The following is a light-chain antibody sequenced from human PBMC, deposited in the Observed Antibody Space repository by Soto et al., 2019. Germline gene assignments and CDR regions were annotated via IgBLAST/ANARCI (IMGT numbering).Light chain of an antibody. J-gene: IGKJ4*01. CDR1: QRVSSS. V-gene: IGKV3-15*01. Sequence: EVVLTQSPATLSVSPGERATLSCRASQRVSSSLAWYQHKPGQAPRLLIYDASTRATGVPARFSGGGSGTEFTLTISSLQSEDFAVYYCQQYNNWPSLTFGGGTKVEIK. CDR3: QQYNNWPSLT. CDR2: DAS.